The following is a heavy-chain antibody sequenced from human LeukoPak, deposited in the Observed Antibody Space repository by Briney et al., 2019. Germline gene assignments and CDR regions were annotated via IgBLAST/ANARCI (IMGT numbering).Heavy chain of an antibody. J-gene: IGHJ5*02. CDR1: GGSISSSSYY. CDR2: IHYSGST. V-gene: IGHV4-39*07. Sequence: PSETLSLTCTVSGGSISSSSYYWGWIRQPPGKGLEWIGSIHYSGSTYYNPSLKSRVTISVDTSKNQFSLKLSSVTAADTAVYFCARIVVPAAIPAPAFDPWSQGTLVTVSS. CDR3: ARIVVPAAIPAPAFDP. D-gene: IGHD2-2*02.